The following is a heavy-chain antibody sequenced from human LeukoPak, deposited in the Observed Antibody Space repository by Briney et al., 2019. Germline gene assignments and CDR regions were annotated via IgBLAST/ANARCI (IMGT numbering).Heavy chain of an antibody. J-gene: IGHJ4*02. CDR2: IYTSGST. D-gene: IGHD3-16*01. CDR3: ARDSYAYVWGSSNFDY. V-gene: IGHV4-61*02. Sequence: SETLSLTCTVSGGSISSGSYYWSWIRQPAGKGLEWIGRIYTSGSTNYNPSLKSRVTISVDTSKNQFSLKLSSVTAADTAVYYCARDSYAYVWGSSNFDYWGQGTLVTVSS. CDR1: GGSISSGSYY.